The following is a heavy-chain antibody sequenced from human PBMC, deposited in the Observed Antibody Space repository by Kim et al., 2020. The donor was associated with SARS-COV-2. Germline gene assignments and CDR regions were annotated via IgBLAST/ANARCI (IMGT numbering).Heavy chain of an antibody. CDR2: YPSGGT. J-gene: IGHJ4*02. D-gene: IGHD3-16*02. Sequence: YPSGGTNSNPALQGRVTMSADMSKNQFSLKLSSVTAADPAVYYCASALGHWGQGTLVTVSS. V-gene: IGHV4-4*07. CDR3: ASALGH.